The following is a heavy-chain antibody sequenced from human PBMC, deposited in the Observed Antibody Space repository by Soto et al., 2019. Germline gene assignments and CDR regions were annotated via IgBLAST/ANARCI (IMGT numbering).Heavy chain of an antibody. CDR1: GYTFTSYD. CDR2: MNPNRGNT. V-gene: IGHV1-8*01. D-gene: IGHD1-1*01. Sequence: QVQLVQSGAEVKKPGASVKVSCKASGYTFTSYDINWVRQATGQGLEWMGWMNPNRGNTVYAQKFQDRVTMTRTTSISTAYMELSSLRSEDTAVYYCARERNMYGMDVWGQGTTVTVSS. J-gene: IGHJ6*02. CDR3: ARERNMYGMDV.